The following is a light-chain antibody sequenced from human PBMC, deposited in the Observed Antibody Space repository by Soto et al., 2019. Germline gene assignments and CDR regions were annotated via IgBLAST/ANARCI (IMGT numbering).Light chain of an antibody. CDR2: GAS. CDR3: QQRNYWQVT. CDR1: QSVSSF. V-gene: IGKV3-11*01. Sequence: EIVLTQSPATLSLSPGERATLSCRASQSVSSFLAWYQQKPGQAPRLLIYGASSRATGIPDRFSGSGSGTEFTLTISSLQSEDFAIYYCQQRNYWQVTFGQGTRLEIK. J-gene: IGKJ5*01.